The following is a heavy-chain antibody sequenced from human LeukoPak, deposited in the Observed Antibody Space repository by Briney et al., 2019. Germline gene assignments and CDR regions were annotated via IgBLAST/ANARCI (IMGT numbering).Heavy chain of an antibody. CDR1: GYTFTGYY. CDR2: INPNSGGT. Sequence: ASVKVSCKASGYTFTGYYMHWVRQAPGQGPEWMGRINPNSGGTNYAQKFQGRVTMTRDTSISTAYMELSRLRSDDTAVYYCAREQWLKGKRHFQHWGQGTLVTVSS. D-gene: IGHD6-19*01. J-gene: IGHJ1*01. V-gene: IGHV1-2*06. CDR3: AREQWLKGKRHFQH.